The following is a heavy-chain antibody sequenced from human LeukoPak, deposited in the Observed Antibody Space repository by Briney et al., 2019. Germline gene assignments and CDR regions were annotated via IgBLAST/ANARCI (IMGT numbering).Heavy chain of an antibody. CDR3: ARDLAYSRLDY. CDR1: GLTFSSSW. J-gene: IGHJ4*02. V-gene: IGHV3-7*01. CDR2: INPEGSEK. D-gene: IGHD5-18*01. Sequence: QPGGSLRLSCAVSGLTFSSSWMDWVRQAPGKGLERVASINPEGSEKYSADSVKGRFTISRDNAKNSLYLQMDSLRVEDTAFYYCARDLAYSRLDYWGQGMLVTVSS.